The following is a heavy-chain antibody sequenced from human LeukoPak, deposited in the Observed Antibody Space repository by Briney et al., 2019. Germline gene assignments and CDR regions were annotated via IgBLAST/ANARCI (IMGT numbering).Heavy chain of an antibody. V-gene: IGHV3-23*01. D-gene: IGHD2-2*01. J-gene: IGHJ4*02. Sequence: GGSLRLSCAASGFTFSSYAMSWVRQAPGKGLKWVSAISGSGGSTYYADSVKGWFTISRDNSKNTLYLQMNSLRAEDTAVYYCAKTLSKGVVVPAAIVLFDYWGQGTLVTVSS. CDR2: ISGSGGST. CDR1: GFTFSSYA. CDR3: AKTLSKGVVVPAAIVLFDY.